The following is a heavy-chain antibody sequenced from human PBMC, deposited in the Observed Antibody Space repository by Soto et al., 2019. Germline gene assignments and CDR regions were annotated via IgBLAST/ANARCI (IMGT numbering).Heavy chain of an antibody. J-gene: IGHJ4*02. CDR1: GFTFSSYW. D-gene: IGHD3-22*01. CDR3: ARDLHYDSSGYYGY. CDR2: IKQDGSEK. V-gene: IGHV3-7*03. Sequence: GGSLRLSCVASGFTFSSYWMSWVRQAPGKGLEWVANIKQDGSEKYYVDSVKGRFTISRDNAKNSLYLQMNSLRAEDTAVYYCARDLHYDSSGYYGYWGQGTLVTVSS.